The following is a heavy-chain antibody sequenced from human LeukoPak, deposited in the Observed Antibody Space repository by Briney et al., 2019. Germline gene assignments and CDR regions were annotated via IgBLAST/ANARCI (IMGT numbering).Heavy chain of an antibody. D-gene: IGHD3-10*01. CDR3: AKDKGAWFGELLS. CDR2: INTDGTNT. J-gene: IGHJ5*02. Sequence: GGSLRLSCAASGFTFRSYWLHWVRQAPGKGLVWVSRINTDGTNTHYADSVNGRFTISRDNAKDTLYLQMNSLRAEDTALYYCAKDKGAWFGELLSWGQGTLVTVSS. V-gene: IGHV3-74*01. CDR1: GFTFRSYW.